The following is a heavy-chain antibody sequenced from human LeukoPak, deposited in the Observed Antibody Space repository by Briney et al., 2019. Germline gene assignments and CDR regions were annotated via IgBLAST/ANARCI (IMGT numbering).Heavy chain of an antibody. D-gene: IGHD6-13*01. CDR1: GGSISSYY. Sequence: PSETLSLTCTVSGGSISSYYWSWIRQPPGKGLEWIGYIYYSGSTNYNPSLKSRVTISVDTSKNQFSLKLSSVTAADTAVYYYARLLSSSEYYYGMDVWGQGTTVTVSS. CDR3: ARLLSSSEYYYGMDV. J-gene: IGHJ6*02. CDR2: IYYSGST. V-gene: IGHV4-59*08.